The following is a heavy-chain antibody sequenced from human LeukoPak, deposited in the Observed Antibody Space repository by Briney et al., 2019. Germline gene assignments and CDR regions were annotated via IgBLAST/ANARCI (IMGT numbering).Heavy chain of an antibody. CDR3: ARATGMKKQWLVRYFDY. CDR1: GGTFSSYA. V-gene: IGHV1-69*04. CDR2: IIPILGIA. D-gene: IGHD6-19*01. J-gene: IGHJ4*02. Sequence: SVKVSCKASGGTFSSYAISWVRQAPGQGLEWMGRIIPILGIANYAQKFQGRVTITADKSTSTAYMELSSLRSEDTAVYYCARATGMKKQWLVRYFDYWGQGTLVTVSS.